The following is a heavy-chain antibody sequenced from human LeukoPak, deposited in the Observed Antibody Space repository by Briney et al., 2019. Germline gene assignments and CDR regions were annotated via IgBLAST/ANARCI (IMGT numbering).Heavy chain of an antibody. V-gene: IGHV3-30*03. CDR1: GFTFSSYA. D-gene: IGHD3-10*01. CDR2: ISPDGTDT. Sequence: GGSLRLSWAASGFTFSSYAMSWVRQAPGKGLEWAAVISPDGTDTYYSDPVKGRFTISRDNSKNTLFLQMNSLRAEDTAVYYCASGISGAGRNYWGQGTLVTVSS. J-gene: IGHJ4*02. CDR3: ASGISGAGRNY.